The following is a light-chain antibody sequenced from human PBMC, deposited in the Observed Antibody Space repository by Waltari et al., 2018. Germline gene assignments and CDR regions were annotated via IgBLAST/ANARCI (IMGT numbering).Light chain of an antibody. CDR3: QQSYSTPPYT. CDR1: QSISSY. V-gene: IGKV1-39*01. CDR2: AAS. Sequence: DIQMTQSPSSLSASVGARVTITCRASQSISSYLNWYQQKPGKAPKLLIYAASSLQSGVQSRFSGSGAWTDFTLTISSLQPEDFATYYCQQSYSTPPYTFCQGTTLAIK. J-gene: IGKJ2*01.